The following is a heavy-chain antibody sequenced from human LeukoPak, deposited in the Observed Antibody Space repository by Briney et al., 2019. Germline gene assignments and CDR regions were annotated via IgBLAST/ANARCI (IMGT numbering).Heavy chain of an antibody. D-gene: IGHD3-3*01. J-gene: IGHJ6*02. CDR2: ISSSGSTI. CDR1: GFTFSDYY. Sequence: PGGSLRLSCAASGFTFSDYYMSWIRQAPGKGLEWVSYISSSGSTIYYADSVKGRFTISRDNAKNSLYLQMNSLRAEDTAVYYRASTIFGVVTDPYGMDVWGQGTTVTVSS. V-gene: IGHV3-11*01. CDR3: ASTIFGVVTDPYGMDV.